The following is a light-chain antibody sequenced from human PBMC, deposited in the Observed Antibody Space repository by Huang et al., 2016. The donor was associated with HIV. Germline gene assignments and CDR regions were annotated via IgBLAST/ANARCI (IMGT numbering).Light chain of an antibody. Sequence: EVVMTQSPDTLSVSPRERATVSCKTSQSINNNLAWYQQKPGQAPRLRIYRTSTRATGVPARFSGGGSGTEFTLTISSLQSEDFGIYYCQQSSNLPPIYTFGQGTKLEI. J-gene: IGKJ2*01. CDR3: QQSSNLPPIYT. CDR1: QSINNN. CDR2: RTS. V-gene: IGKV3-15*01.